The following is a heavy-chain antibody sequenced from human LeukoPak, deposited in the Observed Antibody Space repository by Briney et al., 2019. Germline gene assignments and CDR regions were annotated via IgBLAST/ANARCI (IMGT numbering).Heavy chain of an antibody. V-gene: IGHV4-59*08. J-gene: IGHJ4*02. Sequence: ASETLSLTCTVSGGSISSYYWSWIRQPPGKGLEWIGYIFYSGSTNQNPSLKSRVTISVDTSKNQFSLKLSSVTAADTAVYYCARLHRGSWYFGYWGQGTLVTVSS. D-gene: IGHD6-13*01. CDR2: IFYSGST. CDR3: ARLHRGSWYFGY. CDR1: GGSISSYY.